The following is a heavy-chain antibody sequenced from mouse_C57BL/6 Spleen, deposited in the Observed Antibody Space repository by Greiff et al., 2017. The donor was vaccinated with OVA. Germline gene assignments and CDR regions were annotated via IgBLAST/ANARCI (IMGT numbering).Heavy chain of an antibody. CDR1: GYTFTSYW. D-gene: IGHD2-12*01. CDR2: IDPSDSYT. V-gene: IGHV1-50*01. Sequence: QVQLKQPGAELVKPGASVKLSCKASGYTFTSYWMQWVKQRPGQGLEWIGEIDPSDSYTNYNQKFKGKATLTVDTSSSTAYMQLSSLTSEDSAVYYGARGDYRYWYFDVWGTGTTVTVSS. CDR3: ARGDYRYWYFDV. J-gene: IGHJ1*03.